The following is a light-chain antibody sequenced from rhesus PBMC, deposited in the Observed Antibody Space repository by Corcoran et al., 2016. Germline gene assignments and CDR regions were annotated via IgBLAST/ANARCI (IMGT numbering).Light chain of an antibody. CDR2: KAY. V-gene: IGKV1-22*01. CDR1: QDISSW. J-gene: IGKJ4*01. Sequence: DIQMTQSPSSLSASVGDTVSITCRASQDISSWLVWYQQKPGKAPKLLFYKAYSLQGGVPSRFIGSGSGTDFTRTISSLQSEDFATYYCQQYSSRPLTFGGGTKVELK. CDR3: QQYSSRPLT.